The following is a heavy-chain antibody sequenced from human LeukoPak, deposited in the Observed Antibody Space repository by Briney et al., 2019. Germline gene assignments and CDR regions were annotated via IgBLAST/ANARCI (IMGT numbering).Heavy chain of an antibody. D-gene: IGHD3-16*01. CDR1: GYTFTSYY. CDR3: ARGGRVETFGGRD. V-gene: IGHV1-46*01. J-gene: IGHJ4*02. Sequence: ASVKVSCKASGYTFTSYYMHWVRQAPGQGLEWMGIINPSGGSTSYAQKFQGRVTMTRDMSTSTVYMEPSSLRSEHTAVYYCARGGRVETFGGRDWGQGTLVTVSS. CDR2: INPSGGST.